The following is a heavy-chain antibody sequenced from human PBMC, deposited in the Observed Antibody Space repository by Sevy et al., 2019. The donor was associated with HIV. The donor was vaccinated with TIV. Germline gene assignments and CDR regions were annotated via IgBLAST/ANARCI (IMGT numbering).Heavy chain of an antibody. Sequence: GGSLRLSCAASGFTFDDYAMHWVRRVPGKGLEWVSGISWNSNSIGYADSVKGRVTISRDNAKKSLYLQMNSLRTEDSALYYCAKATDPDYDFWSGIDHYYYAMDVWGQGTTVTVSS. CDR1: GFTFDDYA. D-gene: IGHD3-3*01. V-gene: IGHV3-9*01. J-gene: IGHJ6*02. CDR3: AKATDPDYDFWSGIDHYYYAMDV. CDR2: ISWNSNSI.